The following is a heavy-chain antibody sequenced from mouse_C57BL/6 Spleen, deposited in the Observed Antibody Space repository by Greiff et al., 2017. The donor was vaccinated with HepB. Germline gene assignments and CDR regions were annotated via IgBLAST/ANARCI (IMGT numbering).Heavy chain of an antibody. J-gene: IGHJ3*01. CDR2: IDPETGGT. CDR1: GYTFTDYE. V-gene: IGHV1-15*01. CDR3: TRYYGNRTWFAY. Sequence: VKLVESGAELVRPGASVTLSCKASGYTFTDYEMHWVKQTPVHGLEWIGAIDPETGGTAYNHKFKGKAILTADKSSSTAYMELRSLTSEDSAVYYCTRYYGNRTWFAYWGQGTRVTVSA. D-gene: IGHD2-1*01.